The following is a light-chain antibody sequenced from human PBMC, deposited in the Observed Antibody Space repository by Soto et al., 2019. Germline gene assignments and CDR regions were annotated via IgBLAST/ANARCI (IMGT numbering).Light chain of an antibody. CDR3: QQYNNWPPYT. J-gene: IGKJ2*01. Sequence: EIVMTQSPATLSVSPGERATLSCRASQSVSSNLAWYKQKPGQAPRLLIYGASTRATVIPARFSGSGSGTAFTLTISSLQSEYFVVYSFQQYNNWPPYTFGQGTKLEIK. V-gene: IGKV3-15*01. CDR2: GAS. CDR1: QSVSSN.